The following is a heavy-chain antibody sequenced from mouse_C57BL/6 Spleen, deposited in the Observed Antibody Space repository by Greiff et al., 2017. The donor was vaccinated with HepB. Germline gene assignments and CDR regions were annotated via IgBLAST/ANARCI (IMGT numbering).Heavy chain of an antibody. CDR1: GYTFTDYN. V-gene: IGHV1-22*01. D-gene: IGHD1-1*01. CDR3: ARRRTGYMDD. Sequence: VHVKQSGPELVKPGASVKMSCKASGYTFTDYNMHWVKQSHGKSLEWIGYINPNNGGTSYNQKIKGKATLTVNKSSSNYYMEIRSLTAEDSAIYYCARRRTGYMDDWGQGTSVTVSS. J-gene: IGHJ4*01. CDR2: INPNNGGT.